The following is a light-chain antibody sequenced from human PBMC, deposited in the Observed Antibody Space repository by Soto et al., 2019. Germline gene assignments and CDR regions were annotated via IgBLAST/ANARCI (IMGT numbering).Light chain of an antibody. CDR3: QHYNSYSEA. CDR2: EAS. V-gene: IGKV1-5*03. CDR1: QSISTW. J-gene: IGKJ1*01. Sequence: DIQMTQSPSTLSASVGDRVTITCRASQSISTWLAWYQQKSGKAPKLLIYEASTLGSGVPSRFSGSGSGTEFTLTISSPQPDDFATYYCQHYNSYSEAFGQGTKVDIK.